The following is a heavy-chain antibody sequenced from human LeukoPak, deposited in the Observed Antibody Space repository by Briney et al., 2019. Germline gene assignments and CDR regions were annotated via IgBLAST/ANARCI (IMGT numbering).Heavy chain of an antibody. CDR2: ISGSGGST. CDR1: GFTFSSYA. Sequence: GGSLRLSCAASGFTFSSYAMSWVRQAPGKGLEWVSAISGSGGSTYYADSVKGRFTISRDNSKNTLYLQMNSLRARQPAVYYWAKDPPPRGTNTIFGVVTISDYWGQGTLVTVSS. J-gene: IGHJ4*02. V-gene: IGHV3-23*01. CDR3: AKDPPPRGTNTIFGVVTISDY. D-gene: IGHD3-3*01.